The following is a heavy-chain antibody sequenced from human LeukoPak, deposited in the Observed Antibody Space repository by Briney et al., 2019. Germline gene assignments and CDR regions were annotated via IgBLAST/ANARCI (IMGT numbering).Heavy chain of an antibody. V-gene: IGHV3-66*03. CDR1: GFTVSSNS. CDR2: IYSDNT. Sequence: GGSLRLSCTVSGFTVSSNSMSWVRQAPGKGLEWVSFIYSDNTHYSDSVKGRFTISRDNSKNTLYLQMNSLRAEDTAVYYCAKTPPPDSYYYDSSGYLGRDYWGQGTLVTVSS. J-gene: IGHJ4*02. CDR3: AKTPPPDSYYYDSSGYLGRDY. D-gene: IGHD3-22*01.